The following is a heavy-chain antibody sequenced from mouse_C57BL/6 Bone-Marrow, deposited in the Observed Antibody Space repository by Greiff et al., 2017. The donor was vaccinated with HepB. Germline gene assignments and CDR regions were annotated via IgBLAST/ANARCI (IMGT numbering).Heavy chain of an antibody. Sequence: QVQLQQPGAELVKPGASVKLSCKASGYTFTSYWMQWVKQRPGQGLEWIGEIDPSDSYTNYNQKFKGKATLTVDTSSSTAYMQLSSLTSEDSAVYYCARGRLDYFDYWGQGTTLTVSS. CDR2: IDPSDSYT. J-gene: IGHJ2*01. V-gene: IGHV1-50*01. D-gene: IGHD2-2*01. CDR1: GYTFTSYW. CDR3: ARGRLDYFDY.